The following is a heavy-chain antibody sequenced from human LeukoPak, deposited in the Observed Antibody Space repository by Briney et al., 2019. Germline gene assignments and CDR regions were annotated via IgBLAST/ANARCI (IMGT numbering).Heavy chain of an antibody. Sequence: SQTLSLTCTVSGGSISSGGYYWSWLRQHPGKGLEWIGYIYYTGSTYYNPSLKSRVTISVDTSKNQFSLKLSSVTAADTAVYYCARELSGSGSYWFDPWGQGTLVTVSS. CDR3: ARELSGSGSYWFDP. CDR2: IYYTGST. CDR1: GGSISSGGYY. D-gene: IGHD3-10*01. J-gene: IGHJ5*02. V-gene: IGHV4-31*03.